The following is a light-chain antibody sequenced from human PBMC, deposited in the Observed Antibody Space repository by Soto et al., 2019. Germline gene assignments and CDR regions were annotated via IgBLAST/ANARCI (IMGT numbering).Light chain of an antibody. CDR2: DAS. J-gene: IGKJ3*01. CDR1: QSISSY. CDR3: HQRSTWPFT. V-gene: IGKV3-11*01. Sequence: ESVLTHAPATLSLYPGERATLSCRASQSISSYLAWYQQKPDQAPRLLIYDASNRATGIPARFSGSGSGTDFTLTISSLEPEDFAVYYCHQRSTWPFTFGPGTKVDSK.